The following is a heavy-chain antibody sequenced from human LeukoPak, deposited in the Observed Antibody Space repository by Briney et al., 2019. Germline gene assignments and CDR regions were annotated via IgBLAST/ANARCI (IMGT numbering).Heavy chain of an antibody. CDR3: ARGLLWFGELSPIYN. Sequence: ASVKVSCKASGYTFTSYAIHWVRQAPGQRLEWMGWINAGNGNRKYSQKFQDRVTITRDTSASTAYLDLSSLRSEDTAVYYCARGLLWFGELSPIYNWGQGTMVTVSS. CDR2: INAGNGNR. J-gene: IGHJ3*02. V-gene: IGHV1-3*01. D-gene: IGHD3-10*01. CDR1: GYTFTSYA.